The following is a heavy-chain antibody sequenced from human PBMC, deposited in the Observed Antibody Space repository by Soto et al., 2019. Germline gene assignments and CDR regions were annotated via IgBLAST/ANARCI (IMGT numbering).Heavy chain of an antibody. Sequence: GGSLRLSCAASGFTFSGFGMHWVRPAPGKGLEWVAIIWYDGSDKYYADSAKGRFTISRDNSKNTLYLQMNSLRADDTAVYHCAVGITPHYFDFWGQGTPVTVSS. CDR2: IWYDGSDK. CDR3: AVGITPHYFDF. CDR1: GFTFSGFG. V-gene: IGHV3-33*01. J-gene: IGHJ4*02.